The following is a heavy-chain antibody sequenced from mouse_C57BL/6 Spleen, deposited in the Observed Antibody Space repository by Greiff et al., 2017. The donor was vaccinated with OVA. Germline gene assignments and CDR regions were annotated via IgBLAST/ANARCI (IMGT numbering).Heavy chain of an antibody. J-gene: IGHJ2*01. V-gene: IGHV5-9*01. Sequence: DVKLVESGGGLVKPGGSLKLSCAASGFTFSSYTMSWVRQTPEKRLEWVATISGGGGNTYYPDSVKGRFTISRDNAKHTLYLQMSSLRSEDTALYYCAIHGDCYGSSPYYFDYWGQGTTLTVSA. D-gene: IGHD1-1*01. CDR1: GFTFSSYT. CDR2: ISGGGGNT. CDR3: AIHGDCYGSSPYYFDY.